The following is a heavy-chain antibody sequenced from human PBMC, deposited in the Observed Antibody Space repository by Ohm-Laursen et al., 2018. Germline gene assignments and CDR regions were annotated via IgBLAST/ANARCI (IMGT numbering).Heavy chain of an antibody. J-gene: IGHJ4*02. V-gene: IGHV3-53*01. Sequence: SLRLSCSASGFTVSSIYMSWVRQAPGKGLEWVSVIYSGGSTYYADSVKGRFTISKDNSKNTLYLQMNSLRAEDTAVYYCVRCSAAAGQKIFDYWGQGTLVTVSP. CDR1: GFTVSSIY. CDR3: VRCSAAAGQKIFDY. CDR2: IYSGGST. D-gene: IGHD6-13*01.